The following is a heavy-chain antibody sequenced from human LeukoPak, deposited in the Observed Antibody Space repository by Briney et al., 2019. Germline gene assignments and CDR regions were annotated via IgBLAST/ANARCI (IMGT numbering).Heavy chain of an antibody. CDR2: IIPIFGTA. D-gene: IGHD2-2*01. CDR1: GGTFSNYA. J-gene: IGHJ6*02. V-gene: IGHV1-69*01. CDR3: AREGLCTSCPYYYYGMDV. Sequence: ASVNVSCKASGGTFSNYAISWVRQAPAQGLEWMGGIIPIFGTANYAQKFQGRVTITADESTSTAYMELSSLRSEDTAVYYCAREGLCTSCPYYYYGMDVWGQGTTVTVSS.